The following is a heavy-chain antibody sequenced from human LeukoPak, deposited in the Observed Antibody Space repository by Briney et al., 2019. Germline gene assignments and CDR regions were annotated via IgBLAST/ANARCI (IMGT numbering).Heavy chain of an antibody. J-gene: IGHJ5*02. CDR3: ARVAGYCSGGSCRTRFDP. Sequence: SETLSLTCAVYGGSFSGYYWSWIRQPPGKGLEWIGEINHSGGTNYNPSLKRRVTISVETSKNKFSLKLTSVTAADTAVYYCARVAGYCSGGSCRTRFDPCGQGTLVTVSS. V-gene: IGHV4-34*01. CDR1: GGSFSGYY. D-gene: IGHD2-15*01. CDR2: INHSGGT.